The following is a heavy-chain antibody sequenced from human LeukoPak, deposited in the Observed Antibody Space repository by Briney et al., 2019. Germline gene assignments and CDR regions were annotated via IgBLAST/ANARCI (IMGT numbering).Heavy chain of an antibody. D-gene: IGHD2-21*02. Sequence: SVKVSCKASGGTFGSYAISWVRQAPGQGLEWMGGIIPIFGTANYAQKFQGRVTITADKSTSTAYMELSSLRSEDTAVYYCATGGGDCYRILSCAFDIWGQGTMVTVSS. J-gene: IGHJ3*02. V-gene: IGHV1-69*06. CDR1: GGTFGSYA. CDR3: ATGGGDCYRILSCAFDI. CDR2: IIPIFGTA.